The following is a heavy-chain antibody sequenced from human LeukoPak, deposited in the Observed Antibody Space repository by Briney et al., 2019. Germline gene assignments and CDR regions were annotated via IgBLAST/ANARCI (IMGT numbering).Heavy chain of an antibody. Sequence: PSQTLSPTCTVSGDSISSYYWSWIRQSPGKGLEWIGYIFYSGNTNYNPSLKSRVTISVDTSKNQFSLKLSSVTAADTAVYYCARLGVRGVIIDYWGQGTLVTVSS. V-gene: IGHV4-59*08. J-gene: IGHJ4*02. D-gene: IGHD3-10*01. CDR2: IFYSGNT. CDR3: ARLGVRGVIIDY. CDR1: GDSISSYY.